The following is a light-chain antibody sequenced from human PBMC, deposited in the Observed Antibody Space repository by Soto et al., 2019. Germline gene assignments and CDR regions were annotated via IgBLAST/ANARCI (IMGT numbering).Light chain of an antibody. CDR1: STDVGGYNY. CDR2: EVD. CDR3: SSYSTTITWV. V-gene: IGLV2-14*01. J-gene: IGLJ3*02. Sequence: QSVLAQPSSVSGSPGQSITISCTGTSTDVGGYNYVSWYQQHPLQAPKLLIYEVDNRPSGISDRFSGSKSGRTASLTISGLQSEDEGEYFCSSYSTTITWVFGGGTKVTVL.